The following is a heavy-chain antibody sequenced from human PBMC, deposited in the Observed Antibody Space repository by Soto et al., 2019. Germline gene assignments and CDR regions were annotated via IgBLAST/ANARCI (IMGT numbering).Heavy chain of an antibody. D-gene: IGHD4-17*01. J-gene: IGHJ4*02. CDR2: INRDSNT. CDR3: ANGDYY. CDR1: GFTFRNHV. V-gene: IGHV3-48*01. Sequence: EEQLVESGGGLVQPGGSLRLSCAASGFTFRNHVMNWVRQAPGRGLEWVSSINRDSNTFYADSVKGRFTISRDNAKDSLYLQMNSRRAADTAVYYCANGDYYVGQGTLVTVSS.